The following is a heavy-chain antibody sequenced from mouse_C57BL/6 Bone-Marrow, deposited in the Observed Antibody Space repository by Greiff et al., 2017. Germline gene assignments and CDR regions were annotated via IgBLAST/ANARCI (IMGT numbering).Heavy chain of an antibody. CDR3: TRDVTTVVATGY. CDR1: GYTFTDYE. CDR2: IDPETGGT. Sequence: QVQLKQSGAELVRPGASVTLSCKASGYTFTDYEMHWVKQTPVHGLEWIGAIDPETGGTAYNQKFKGKAILTADKSSSTAYMELRSLTSEDSAVYYCTRDVTTVVATGYWGQGTTLTVSS. D-gene: IGHD1-1*01. V-gene: IGHV1-15*01. J-gene: IGHJ2*01.